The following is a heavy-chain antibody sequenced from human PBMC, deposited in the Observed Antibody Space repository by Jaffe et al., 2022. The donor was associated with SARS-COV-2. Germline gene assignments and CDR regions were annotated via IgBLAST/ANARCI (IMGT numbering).Heavy chain of an antibody. CDR2: IGPTGSST. CDR1: GFTFSSSI. D-gene: IGHD2-8*01. CDR3: AKVYGSFHYGMDV. Sequence: EVQLLESGGGLVQPGGSLRLSCAASGFTFSSSIMSWVRQAPGKGLEWVSGIGPTGSSTYYADSLKGRFTISRENSKNTLFLQMNSPRAEDTAVYYCAKVYGSFHYGMDVWGQGTTVTVSS. J-gene: IGHJ6*02. V-gene: IGHV3-23*01.